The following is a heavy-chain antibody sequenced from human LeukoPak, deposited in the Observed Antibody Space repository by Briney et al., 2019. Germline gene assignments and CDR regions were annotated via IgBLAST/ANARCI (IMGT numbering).Heavy chain of an antibody. Sequence: GGSLRLSCAASGFAFSDSWMTWIRQAPGKGLEWVAFIKGDGSAKKYVGSVKGRFTISRDNAKNSLYLQMNSLRAEDTALYYCAKDIFPYYYGSGSYLYYGMDVWGQGTTVTVSS. CDR2: IKGDGSAK. V-gene: IGHV3-7*03. CDR3: AKDIFPYYYGSGSYLYYGMDV. CDR1: GFAFSDSW. J-gene: IGHJ6*02. D-gene: IGHD3-10*01.